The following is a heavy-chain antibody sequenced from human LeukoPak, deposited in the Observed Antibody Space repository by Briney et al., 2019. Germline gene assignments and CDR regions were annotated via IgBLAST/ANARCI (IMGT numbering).Heavy chain of an antibody. J-gene: IGHJ6*03. D-gene: IGHD4-11*01. CDR3: ARKVTTYYYYMDV. Sequence: SETLSLTCTVSGGSISSSSYYWGWIRQPPGKGLEWIGSIYYSGSTYYNPSLKSRVTISVDTSKNQFSLKLSSVTAADTAVYYCARKVTTYYYYMDVWGKGTTVTVSS. CDR1: GGSISSSSYY. CDR2: IYYSGST. V-gene: IGHV4-39*07.